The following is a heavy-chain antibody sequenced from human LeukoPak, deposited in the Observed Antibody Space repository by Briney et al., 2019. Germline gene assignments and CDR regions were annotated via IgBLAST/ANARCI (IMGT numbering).Heavy chain of an antibody. CDR2: ISYSGST. CDR1: GGSVSSGSYY. D-gene: IGHD4-17*01. Sequence: SETLSLTCTVSGGSVSSGSYYWSWIRQPPGKGLEWIGYISYSGSTNYNPSLKSRVTISIDTSKNQFSLKLSSVTAADTAVYYCARSTPYGLLDYWGQGTLVTVSS. CDR3: ARSTPYGLLDY. V-gene: IGHV4-61*01. J-gene: IGHJ4*02.